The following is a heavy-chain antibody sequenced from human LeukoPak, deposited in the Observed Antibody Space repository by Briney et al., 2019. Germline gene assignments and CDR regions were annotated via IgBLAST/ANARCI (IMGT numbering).Heavy chain of an antibody. CDR3: ATSEAIVVVPAAPPLDY. D-gene: IGHD2-2*01. CDR1: GFTFSSYE. V-gene: IGHV3-48*03. J-gene: IGHJ4*02. CDR2: ISSSARTI. Sequence: GGSLRLSCAASGFTFSSYEMNWVRQPPGKGLEWVSYISSSARTIYYADSVKGRFTISRDNAKNSLYLQTNSLRAEDTAVYYCATSEAIVVVPAAPPLDYWGQGTLVTVSS.